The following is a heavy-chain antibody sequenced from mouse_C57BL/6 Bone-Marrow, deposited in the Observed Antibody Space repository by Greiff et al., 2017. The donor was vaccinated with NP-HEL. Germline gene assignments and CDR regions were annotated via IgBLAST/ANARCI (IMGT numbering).Heavy chain of an antibody. CDR3: ARSLLYYAMDY. Sequence: DVKLVESGGGLVQPGGSLSLSCAASGFTFTDYYMSWVRQPPGKALEWLGFIRNKATGYTTEYSASVKGRFTISRDNSQSILYLQMNALRAEDSATYYCARSLLYYAMDYWGQGTSVTVSS. D-gene: IGHD2-10*01. CDR2: IRNKATGYTT. J-gene: IGHJ4*01. CDR1: GFTFTDYY. V-gene: IGHV7-3*01.